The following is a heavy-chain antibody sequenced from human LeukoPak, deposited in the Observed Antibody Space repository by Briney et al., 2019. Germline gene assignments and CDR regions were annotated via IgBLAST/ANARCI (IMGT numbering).Heavy chain of an antibody. V-gene: IGHV3-33*01. D-gene: IGHD2-21*01. CDR3: ARDIASVRMDV. CDR2: IWYDGSNQ. Sequence: GGSLRLSCAASGFTFSSYGMHWVRQAPGQGLEWVAVIWYDGSNQYYADSVKGRFTISRDNSRNMLYLQVSSLRAEDTAVYYCARDIASVRMDVWGQGTTVIVSS. J-gene: IGHJ6*02. CDR1: GFTFSSYG.